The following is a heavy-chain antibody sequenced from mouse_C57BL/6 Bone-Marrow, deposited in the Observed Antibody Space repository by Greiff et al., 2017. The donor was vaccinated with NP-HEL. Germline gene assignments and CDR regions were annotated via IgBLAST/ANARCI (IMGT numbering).Heavy chain of an antibody. V-gene: IGHV5-12*01. D-gene: IGHD1-1*01. J-gene: IGHJ1*03. CDR3: ARRGITTVVARGYFDV. Sequence: EVKLVESGGGLVQPGGSLKLSCAASGFTFSDYYMYWVRQTPEKRLEWVAYISNGGGSTYYPDTVKGRFTISRDNAKNTLYLQMSRLKSEDTAMYYCARRGITTVVARGYFDVWGTGTTVTVSS. CDR1: GFTFSDYY. CDR2: ISNGGGST.